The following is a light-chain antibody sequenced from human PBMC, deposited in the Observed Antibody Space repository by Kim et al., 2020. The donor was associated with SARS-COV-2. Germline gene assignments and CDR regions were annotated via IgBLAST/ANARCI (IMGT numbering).Light chain of an antibody. V-gene: IGKV3-20*01. CDR1: QSGSSSY. J-gene: IGKJ1*01. Sequence: PGERATLSCRASQSGSSSYLAWYQQKPGQAPRLIIYGASSRATGIPDRFSGSGSGTDFTLTISRLEPEDFAVYYCQQYGSSPPWTFGQGTKVDIK. CDR2: GAS. CDR3: QQYGSSPPWT.